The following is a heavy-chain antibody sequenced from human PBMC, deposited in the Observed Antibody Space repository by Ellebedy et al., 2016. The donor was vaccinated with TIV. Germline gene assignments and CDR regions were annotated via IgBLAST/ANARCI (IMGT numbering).Heavy chain of an antibody. CDR3: AGGSYSPYGMDV. D-gene: IGHD1-26*01. CDR2: MYYIGTT. V-gene: IGHV4-61*01. Sequence: GSLRLSCSVSGGSVSSGSHYWSWIRQSQGKGLEWIGYMYYIGTTNYNPSLMSRVTISEDTSKNQFSLRLQSVTAADTAVYYCAGGSYSPYGMDVWGQGTRSPSP. J-gene: IGHJ6*02. CDR1: GGSVSSGSHY.